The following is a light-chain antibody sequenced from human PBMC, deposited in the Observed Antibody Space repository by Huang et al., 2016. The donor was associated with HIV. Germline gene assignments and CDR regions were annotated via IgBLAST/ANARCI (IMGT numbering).Light chain of an antibody. CDR3: QQSYSTLYT. CDR2: AAS. J-gene: IGKJ2*01. V-gene: IGKV1-39*01. CDR1: QSISIY. Sequence: DIQMTQSPSSLSASVGDRVTITCRASQSISIYLNWYQQKPGKAPKLLIHAASSLQSGVPSRFSGSGSGTDFTLTISSLQPEDFATYFCQQSYSTLYTFGQGTKLEIK.